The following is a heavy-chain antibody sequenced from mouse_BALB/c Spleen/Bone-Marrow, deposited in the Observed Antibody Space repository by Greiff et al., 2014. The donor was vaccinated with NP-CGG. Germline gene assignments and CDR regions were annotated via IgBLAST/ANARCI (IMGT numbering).Heavy chain of an antibody. D-gene: IGHD1-1*01. CDR2: INPSSDYT. Sequence: IGFINPSSDYTEYNQKFKDKTTLTADKSSNTAYMQXSSLTSEDSAVYYCAKPTVVAHFDYWGQGTTLTVSS. V-gene: IGHV1-4*02. J-gene: IGHJ2*01. CDR3: AKPTVVAHFDY.